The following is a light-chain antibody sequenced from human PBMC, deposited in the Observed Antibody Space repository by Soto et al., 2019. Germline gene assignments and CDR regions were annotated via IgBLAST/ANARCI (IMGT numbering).Light chain of an antibody. V-gene: IGKV3-15*01. Sequence: EVVMTQSPATLSVSSGERATLSCRASQSVSSNLAWYRQTPGQAPRLLIYGASTRATGIPARFSGSGSGTEFTLTISSLQSEDFAVYYCQLYHNWPPFFGGGTKVEIK. CDR3: QLYHNWPPF. CDR2: GAS. J-gene: IGKJ4*01. CDR1: QSVSSN.